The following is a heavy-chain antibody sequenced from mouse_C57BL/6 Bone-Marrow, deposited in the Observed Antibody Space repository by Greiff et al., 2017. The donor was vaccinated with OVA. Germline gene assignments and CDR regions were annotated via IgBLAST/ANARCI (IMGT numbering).Heavy chain of an antibody. CDR3: VRQGLTGTSYYAMDY. CDR1: GFSFNTYA. Sequence: EVQGVESGGGLVQPKGSLKLSCAASGFSFNTYAMNWVRQAPGKGLEWVARIRSKSNNYATYYADSVKDRFTISRDDSESMLYLQMNNLKTEDTAMYYCVRQGLTGTSYYAMDYWGQGTSVTVSS. J-gene: IGHJ4*01. V-gene: IGHV10-1*01. CDR2: IRSKSNNYAT. D-gene: IGHD4-1*01.